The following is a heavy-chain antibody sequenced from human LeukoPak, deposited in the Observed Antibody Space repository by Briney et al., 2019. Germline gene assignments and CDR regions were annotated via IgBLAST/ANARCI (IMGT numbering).Heavy chain of an antibody. V-gene: IGHV4-38-2*01. CDR1: GYSISSGDY. J-gene: IGHJ4*02. CDR2: IFNSGST. D-gene: IGHD3-16*01. Sequence: SETRSLTCAVSGYSISSGDYWGWIRQPPGKGLEWIGSIFNSGSTYYNPSLKSRVTISADTSKRHFSLKLSSVTAADTAVYYCARNRSEPLGNGGSFDYWGQGTLVTVSS. CDR3: ARNRSEPLGNGGSFDY.